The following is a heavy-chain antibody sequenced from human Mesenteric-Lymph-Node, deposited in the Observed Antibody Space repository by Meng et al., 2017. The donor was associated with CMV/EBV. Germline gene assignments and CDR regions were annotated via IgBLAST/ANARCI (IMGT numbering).Heavy chain of an antibody. Sequence: GESLKISCVASGFSFSNYWMLWVRQAPGKGLVWVSRIKSDGSGISYGDSVKGRFTISRDNAKNTLYLQMNSLRVEDSAVYYCARPAGYCSSTSCYEYFQHWGQGTLVTVSS. CDR1: GFSFSNYW. D-gene: IGHD2-2*01. J-gene: IGHJ1*01. CDR2: IKSDGSGI. CDR3: ARPAGYCSSTSCYEYFQH. V-gene: IGHV3-74*01.